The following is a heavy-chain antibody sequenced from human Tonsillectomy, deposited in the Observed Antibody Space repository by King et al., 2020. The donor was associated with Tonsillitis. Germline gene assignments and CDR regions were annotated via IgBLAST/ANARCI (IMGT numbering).Heavy chain of an antibody. CDR2: IYPGDSDT. V-gene: IGHV5-51*01. CDR1: GYSFTNYW. CDR3: ARPGETYHYESSAYFDY. D-gene: IGHD3-22*01. J-gene: IGHJ4*02. Sequence: VQLVESGAEVKKPGESLKISCKGSGYSFTNYWIGWVRQMPGKGLEWMGIIYPGDSDTRYSPSFQGQVTISADKSISTAYLQWSSLKASDTAMYYCARPGETYHYESSAYFDYWGQGTLVTVSS.